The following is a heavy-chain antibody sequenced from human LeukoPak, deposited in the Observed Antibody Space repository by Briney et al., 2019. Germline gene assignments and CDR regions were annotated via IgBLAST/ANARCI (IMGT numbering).Heavy chain of an antibody. CDR1: GFVFNNYV. V-gene: IGHV3-23*01. CDR2: ISASGGTT. J-gene: IGHJ4*02. D-gene: IGHD5-12*01. Sequence: GGSLRLSCAASGFVFNNYVMSWVRQTPGKGLEWVSAISASGGTTYYADAVKGRFTISRDNSKNTLYLQMSGLRGEDAAVYHCAKTSVTGPWLRLGLHFDSWGQGDLVTVSS. CDR3: AKTSVTGPWLRLGLHFDS.